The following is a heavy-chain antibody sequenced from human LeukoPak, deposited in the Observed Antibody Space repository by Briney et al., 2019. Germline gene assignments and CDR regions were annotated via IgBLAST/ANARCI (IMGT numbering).Heavy chain of an antibody. J-gene: IGHJ4*02. D-gene: IGHD1-7*01. CDR3: AIQNYYQFDY. V-gene: IGHV3-7*01. CDR2: IKHDGSEK. CDR1: GFTFNSYS. Sequence: GGSLRLSCTASGFTFNSYSMTWVRQAPGMGLEWVANIKHDGSEKYYVDSVRGRFTISRDNAKNSLYLQMNTLRAEDTAVYFGAIQNYYQFDYWGQGTLVTVSS.